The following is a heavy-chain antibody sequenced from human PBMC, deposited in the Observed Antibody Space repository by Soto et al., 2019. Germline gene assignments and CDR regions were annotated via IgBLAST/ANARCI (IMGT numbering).Heavy chain of an antibody. J-gene: IGHJ6*04. CDR1: GDTFTSYG. Sequence: GASVKVSCKASGDTFTSYGISWVRQAPGQGLEWMGWISAYNGNTNYAQKLQGRVTMTTDTSTSTAYMELRSLRSDDTAVYYCAREPKTSTETPPNRYSYSGMAVWGKGTTVPVPS. D-gene: IGHD4-4*01. CDR3: AREPKTSTETPPNRYSYSGMAV. CDR2: ISAYNGNT. V-gene: IGHV1-18*01.